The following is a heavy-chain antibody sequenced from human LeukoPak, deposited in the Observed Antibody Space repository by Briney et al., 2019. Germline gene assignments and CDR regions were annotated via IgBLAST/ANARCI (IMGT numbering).Heavy chain of an antibody. CDR3: AKGVGSTGSYFDY. CDR2: TSYDGSNK. V-gene: IGHV3-30*18. Sequence: GGSLRLSCAASGFTFSSYGMHWVRQAPGMGLEWVAVTSYDGSNKYYADSVKGRFTISRDNTKNTLYLQMNSLRADDTAVYYCAKGVGSTGSYFDYWGQGTLVTVSS. CDR1: GFTFSSYG. D-gene: IGHD1-26*01. J-gene: IGHJ4*02.